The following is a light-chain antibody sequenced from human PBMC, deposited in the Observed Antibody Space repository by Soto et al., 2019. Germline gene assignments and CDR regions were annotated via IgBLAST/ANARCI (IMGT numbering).Light chain of an antibody. J-gene: IGLJ1*01. CDR2: DVT. CDR1: SSDVGGYNY. CDR3: CSYAGYYTHYV. V-gene: IGLV2-11*01. Sequence: QSVLTQPPSASGSPGQSVAISCTGASSDVGGYNYVSWYQQHPGKAPKLMISDVTKRPSGVPDRFSGSKSGNTASLTISGLQAEDEADYYCCSYAGYYTHYVFGTGTKVTVL.